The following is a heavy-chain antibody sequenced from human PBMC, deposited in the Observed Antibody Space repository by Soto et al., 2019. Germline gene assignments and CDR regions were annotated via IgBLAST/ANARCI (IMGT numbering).Heavy chain of an antibody. V-gene: IGHV4-59*01. CDR3: ARLPPIFGVDSPGWFDP. CDR1: GGSISSYY. D-gene: IGHD3-3*01. J-gene: IGHJ5*02. Sequence: ASETLSLTCTVSGGSISSYYWSWIRQPPGKGLEWIGYIYYSGSTNYNPSLKSRVTISVDTSKNQFSLKLSSVTAADTAVYYCARLPPIFGVDSPGWFDPWGQGTLVTV. CDR2: IYYSGST.